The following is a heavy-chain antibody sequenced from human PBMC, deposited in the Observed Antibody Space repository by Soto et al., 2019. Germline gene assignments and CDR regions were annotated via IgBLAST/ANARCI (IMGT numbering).Heavy chain of an antibody. J-gene: IGHJ4*02. CDR3: ARGHPLGYDFWSGHHKAFDY. CDR2: INHSGST. D-gene: IGHD3-3*01. V-gene: IGHV4-34*01. Sequence: SETLSLTCAVYGGSFSGYYWSWIRQPPGKGLEWIGEINHSGSTNYNPSLKSRVTISVDTSKNQFSLKLSSVTAADTAVYYCARGHPLGYDFWSGHHKAFDYWGQGTLVTVSS. CDR1: GGSFSGYY.